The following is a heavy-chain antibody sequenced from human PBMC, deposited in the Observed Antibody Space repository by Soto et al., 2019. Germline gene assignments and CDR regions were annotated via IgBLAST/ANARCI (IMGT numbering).Heavy chain of an antibody. CDR2: ISSDGGNE. J-gene: IGHJ4*02. CDR1: GLTFRLYA. D-gene: IGHD6-13*01. CDR3: ARAPHSTNWYFFDF. Sequence: SLRLSCAVSGLTFRLYAMTWVRQAPGKGLEWVAVISSDGGNEYYADSVKGRFTISRDNSKNTLYLQMNSLRPDDTALYFCARAPHSTNWYFFDFWGQGTLVTVSS. V-gene: IGHV3-30*01.